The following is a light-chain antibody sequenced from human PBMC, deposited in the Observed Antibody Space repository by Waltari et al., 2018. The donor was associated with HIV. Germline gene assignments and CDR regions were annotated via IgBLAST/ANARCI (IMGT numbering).Light chain of an antibody. CDR3: SSYAGSNNRWV. Sequence: QSALTQPPSASGSPGQSVTISCTGTSSAVGGYHYVSWYQHHPGKAPKLMIYEVSKRPSGVPDRFSGSKSGSMASLTVSGLQAEDEADYYCSSYAGSNNRWVFGGGTKLTAL. CDR2: EVS. J-gene: IGLJ3*02. CDR1: SSAVGGYHY. V-gene: IGLV2-8*01.